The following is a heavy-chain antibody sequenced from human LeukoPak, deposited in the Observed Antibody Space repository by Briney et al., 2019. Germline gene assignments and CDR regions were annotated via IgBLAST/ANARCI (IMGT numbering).Heavy chain of an antibody. CDR1: GFTFSSYA. V-gene: IGHV3-23*01. CDR3: AKDRTGYSSGWYEDYFDY. Sequence: GGSLRLSCAASGFTFSSYAISLVRQAPGKGLEWVPAISGSGGSTYYADSVKGRFTISRDNSKNTLYLQMNSLRAEDTAVYYCAKDRTGYSSGWYEDYFDYWGQGTLVTVSS. CDR2: ISGSGGST. D-gene: IGHD6-19*01. J-gene: IGHJ4*02.